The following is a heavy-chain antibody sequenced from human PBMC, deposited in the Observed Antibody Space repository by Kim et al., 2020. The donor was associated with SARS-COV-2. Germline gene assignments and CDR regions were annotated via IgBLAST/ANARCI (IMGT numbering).Heavy chain of an antibody. CDR2: ISGSGGST. Sequence: GGSLRLSCAASGFTFSRYAMSWVRQAPGKGLEWVSAISGSGGSTYYAGSVKGRFTISRDNSKNTMYLQMNSLRAEDTAVYYCAKDSGNDNGDHLDYWGQGTLVTVSS. D-gene: IGHD4-17*01. CDR1: GFTFSRYA. CDR3: AKDSGNDNGDHLDY. J-gene: IGHJ4*02. V-gene: IGHV3-23*01.